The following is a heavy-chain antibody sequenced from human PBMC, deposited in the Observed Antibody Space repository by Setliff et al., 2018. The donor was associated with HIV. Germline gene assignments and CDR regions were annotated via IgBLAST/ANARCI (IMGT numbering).Heavy chain of an antibody. CDR1: GGSFSGFY. J-gene: IGHJ5*02. Sequence: LSLTCAVYGGSFSGFYWTWIRQPPGKGLEWVGEINHSGNTNYNPSLKSRVTISVDTSKKQFSLKLNSVIAADTAVYSCARKPPNIAVKTWFDPWGQGTLVTVSS. V-gene: IGHV4-34*01. CDR2: INHSGNT. CDR3: ARKPPNIAVKTWFDP. D-gene: IGHD6-19*01.